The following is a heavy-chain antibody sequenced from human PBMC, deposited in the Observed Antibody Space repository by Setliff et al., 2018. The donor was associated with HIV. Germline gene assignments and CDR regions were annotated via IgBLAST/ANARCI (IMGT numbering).Heavy chain of an antibody. Sequence: LRLSCIASEFTFSSYGMTWVRQPPGKGLEWVSGINWTGDRTGLADSVKGRFTISRDNAKNSLSLQMNSLRAEDTALYYCARDPSGVWDYFDYWGQGILVTVSS. V-gene: IGHV3-20*04. J-gene: IGHJ4*02. CDR3: ARDPSGVWDYFDY. CDR2: INWTGDRT. D-gene: IGHD3-10*01. CDR1: EFTFSSYG.